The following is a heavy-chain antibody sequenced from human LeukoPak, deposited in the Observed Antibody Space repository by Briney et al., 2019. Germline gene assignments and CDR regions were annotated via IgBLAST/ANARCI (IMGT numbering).Heavy chain of an antibody. J-gene: IGHJ4*02. Sequence: ASVKVSCKASRYTFTRYSIHCVRQAPGQGRKGMGIINPSGGNTTYAQKFQGRVTMTRDTSKSKVYMELSSLRSEDTAVYYCARDGHMASVLYYFDYWGQGTLVTVCS. CDR1: RYTFTRYS. V-gene: IGHV1-46*01. CDR2: INPSGGNT. D-gene: IGHD2-21*01. CDR3: ARDGHMASVLYYFDY.